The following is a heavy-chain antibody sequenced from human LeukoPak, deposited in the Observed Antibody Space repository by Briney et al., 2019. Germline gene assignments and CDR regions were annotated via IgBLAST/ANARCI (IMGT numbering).Heavy chain of an antibody. CDR2: IYPGDSDT. Sequence: GESLKISCKGSGYSFTSYWIGWVRQMPGKGLEWMGIIYPGDSDTRYSPSFQGQVTISADKSISTAYLQWSSLKASDTAMYYCASRTYSSGRNDAFDIWGQGTMVTVSS. D-gene: IGHD6-19*01. V-gene: IGHV5-51*01. CDR1: GYSFTSYW. CDR3: ASRTYSSGRNDAFDI. J-gene: IGHJ3*02.